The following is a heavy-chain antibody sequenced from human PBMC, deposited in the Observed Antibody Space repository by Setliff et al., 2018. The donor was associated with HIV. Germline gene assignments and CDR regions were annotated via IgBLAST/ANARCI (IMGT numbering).Heavy chain of an antibody. CDR1: GYNFDDNS. D-gene: IGHD4-17*01. V-gene: IGHV1-18*01. J-gene: IGHJ4*02. Sequence: RASVKVSCKASGYNFDDNSINWVRQAPGQGLEWMGWISPYNGNTRYSQKFQGRVTMTTDTSTSTAYMEVRGLRSDDTAVYYCARNYGADSNYFDYWGQGTLVTVSS. CDR2: ISPYNGNT. CDR3: ARNYGADSNYFDY.